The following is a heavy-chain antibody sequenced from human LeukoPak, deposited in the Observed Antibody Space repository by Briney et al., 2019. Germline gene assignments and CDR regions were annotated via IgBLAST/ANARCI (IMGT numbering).Heavy chain of an antibody. D-gene: IGHD6-13*01. CDR3: ARDRPRGAAAGLNWFDP. V-gene: IGHV1-2*02. Sequence: ASVKVSCKASGYTFTGYYMHWVRQAPGQGLEWMGWINPNSGGTSYAQKFQGRVTMTRDTSISTAYMELSRLRSDDTAVYYCARDRPRGAAAGLNWFDPWGQGTLVTVSS. CDR1: GYTFTGYY. CDR2: INPNSGGT. J-gene: IGHJ5*02.